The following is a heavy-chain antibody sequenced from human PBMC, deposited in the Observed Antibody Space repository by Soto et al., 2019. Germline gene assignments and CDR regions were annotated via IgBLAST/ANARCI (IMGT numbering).Heavy chain of an antibody. CDR3: TVWGSGNDFGAA. D-gene: IGHD3-10*01. CDR1: GFTFSDHY. V-gene: IGHV3-72*01. J-gene: IGHJ4*02. Sequence: EVQLVESGGRVVQPGGSLRLSGAASGFTFSDHYMDWVRQAPGKGLEWVGRSKNKADSYTTEYAASVKGRFTISRDGSKNSLFLQMNSLKTEDTAVYYCTVWGSGNDFGAAWGQGILVTVSS. CDR2: SKNKADSYTT.